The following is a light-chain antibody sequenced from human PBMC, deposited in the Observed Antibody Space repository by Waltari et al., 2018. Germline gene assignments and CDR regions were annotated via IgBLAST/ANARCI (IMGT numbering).Light chain of an antibody. Sequence: QSALTQPPSASGSLGQSVTISCTGTSSDVGNYHYVSWYQQHPGRAPKLIIYDVNRRPSGVPDRFSGSKSGNTASLAVSGLQPEDEADYYCSSYAGSSYVFGTGTTVTVL. CDR1: SSDVGNYHY. CDR2: DVN. CDR3: SSYAGSSYV. J-gene: IGLJ1*01. V-gene: IGLV2-8*01.